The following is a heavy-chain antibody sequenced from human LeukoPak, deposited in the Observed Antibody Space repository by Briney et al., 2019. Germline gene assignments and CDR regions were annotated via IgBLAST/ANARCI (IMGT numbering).Heavy chain of an antibody. V-gene: IGHV4-59*01. J-gene: IGHJ4*02. D-gene: IGHD1-26*01. Sequence: SETLSVTCAVYGGSFSGYYWSWIRQPPGKGLEWIGYIYYSGSTNYNPSLKSRVTISVDTSKNQFSLKLSSVTAADTAVYHCATHSGSYLGFDYWGQGTLVTVSS. CDR3: ATHSGSYLGFDY. CDR1: GGSFSGYY. CDR2: IYYSGST.